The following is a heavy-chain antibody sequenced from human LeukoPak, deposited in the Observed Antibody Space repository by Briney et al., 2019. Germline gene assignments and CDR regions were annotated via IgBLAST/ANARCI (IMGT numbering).Heavy chain of an antibody. V-gene: IGHV4-38-2*01. Sequence: SETLSLTCAVSVYSISSGYYCGWIRQPPGKGLEWIGSIYHSGSTYYNPSLKSRVTISVDTSKNQFTLQLSSVTAADTAVYYCARRGAAAGTGYYYYYYMDVWGEGTTVTVSS. CDR2: IYHSGST. CDR1: VYSISSGYY. CDR3: ARRGAAAGTGYYYYYYMDV. D-gene: IGHD6-13*01. J-gene: IGHJ6*03.